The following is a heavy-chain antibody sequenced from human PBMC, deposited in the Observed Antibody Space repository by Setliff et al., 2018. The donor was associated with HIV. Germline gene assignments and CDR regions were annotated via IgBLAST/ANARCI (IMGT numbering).Heavy chain of an antibody. CDR3: ARTQPDTIFGVVVFDR. CDR2: VYYSGRT. CDR1: GGSISSSGPGYY. J-gene: IGHJ4*02. Sequence: SETLSLTCTVSGGSISSSGPGYYWGWVRQPPGGGLEWIGSVYYSGRTYYNPSPRSRVTISVDTSKNQLSLRLTTMTAADTAVYYCARTQPDTIFGVVVFDRWGQGKMVTVSS. D-gene: IGHD3-3*01. V-gene: IGHV4-39*01.